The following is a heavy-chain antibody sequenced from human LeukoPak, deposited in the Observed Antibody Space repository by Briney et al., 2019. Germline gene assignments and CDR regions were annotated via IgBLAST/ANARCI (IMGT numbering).Heavy chain of an antibody. CDR2: ISYDGNSE. D-gene: IGHD2-15*01. CDR3: AAEYCGGGFCYTRHSGHDY. Sequence: GGSLRLSCAASGFTFSTFTMHWVRQAPGKGLEWVAVISYDGNSEYYADSVKGRFTISRDSSRNTLYLQMNSLRPEDTAVYYCAAEYCGGGFCYTRHSGHDYWGQGTLVAVSS. V-gene: IGHV3-30*04. J-gene: IGHJ4*02. CDR1: GFTFSTFT.